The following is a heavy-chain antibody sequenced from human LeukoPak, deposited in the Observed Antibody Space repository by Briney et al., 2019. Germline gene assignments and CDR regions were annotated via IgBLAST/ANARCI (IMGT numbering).Heavy chain of an antibody. J-gene: IGHJ4*02. Sequence: GASVKVSCKASGYTFTGYYMHWVRQAPGQGLEWMGWINPNSGGTNYAQKFQGWVTMTRDTSISTAYMELSRLTCDDTAVYYCATSGGGIVGATTTGDYFDYWGQGTLVTVSS. CDR1: GYTFTGYY. D-gene: IGHD1-26*01. V-gene: IGHV1-2*04. CDR3: ATSGGGIVGATTTGDYFDY. CDR2: INPNSGGT.